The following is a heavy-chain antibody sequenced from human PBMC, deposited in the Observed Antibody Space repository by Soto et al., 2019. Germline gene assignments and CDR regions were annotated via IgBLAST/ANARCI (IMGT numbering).Heavy chain of an antibody. CDR1: GFTFDDYT. Sequence: DVQLVESGGVVVQPGGSLRLSCAASGFTFDDYTMHWVRQAPGKGLEWVSLISWDGGSTYYADSVKGRFTISRDNSRNSLYLQMNSLRTEDTALYYCANDSRVDTAMRWIYFDYWGQGTLVTVSS. D-gene: IGHD5-18*01. V-gene: IGHV3-43*01. J-gene: IGHJ4*02. CDR3: ANDSRVDTAMRWIYFDY. CDR2: ISWDGGST.